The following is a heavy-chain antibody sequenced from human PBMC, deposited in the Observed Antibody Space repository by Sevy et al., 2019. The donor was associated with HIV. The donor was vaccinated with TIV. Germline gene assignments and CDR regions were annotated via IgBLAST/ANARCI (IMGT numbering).Heavy chain of an antibody. V-gene: IGHV3-33*01. Sequence: GGSLRLSCAASGFTFSSYGMHWVRQAPGKGLEWVAVIWFDGSNTFYADSVKGRFTISRDIAKNTLHLQMNSLRAEDTVVYYCARDLEFYDYGAYGPSFMPDYWGRGTLVTVSS. CDR3: ARDLEFYDYGAYGPSFMPDY. CDR2: IWFDGSNT. J-gene: IGHJ4*02. CDR1: GFTFSSYG. D-gene: IGHD4-17*01.